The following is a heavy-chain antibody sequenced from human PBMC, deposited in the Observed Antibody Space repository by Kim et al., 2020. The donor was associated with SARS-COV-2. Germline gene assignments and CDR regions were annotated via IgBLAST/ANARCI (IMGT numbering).Heavy chain of an antibody. J-gene: IGHJ4*02. V-gene: IGHV1-8*01. CDR1: GYTLTSYD. Sequence: ASVKVSCKASGYTLTSYDINWVRQATGQGLEWMGWMNPNSGNTAFAQKFQGRVTMTTNTSISTAYMELRNLRSKDTAVYYCARDLTGDDYWGQGTLVTVS. D-gene: IGHD7-27*01. CDR2: MNPNSGNT. CDR3: ARDLTGDDY.